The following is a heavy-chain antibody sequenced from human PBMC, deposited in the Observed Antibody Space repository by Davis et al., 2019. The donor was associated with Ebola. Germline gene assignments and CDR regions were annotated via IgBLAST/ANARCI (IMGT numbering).Heavy chain of an antibody. J-gene: IGHJ6*02. CDR2: IYYSGST. CDR3: ARGGRYNWNYYYYYGMDV. Sequence: MPSETLSLTCTVSGGSISNSSYYWVWFRQPPGKGLEWVGNIYYSGSTYNNPSLKSRVTISVDTSKNQFSLKLSSVTAADTAVYYCARGGRYNWNYYYYYGMDVWGQGTTVTVSS. CDR1: GGSISNSSYY. V-gene: IGHV4-39*01. D-gene: IGHD1-20*01.